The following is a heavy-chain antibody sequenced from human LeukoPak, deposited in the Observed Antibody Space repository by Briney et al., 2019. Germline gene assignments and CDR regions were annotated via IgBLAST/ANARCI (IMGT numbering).Heavy chain of an antibody. V-gene: IGHV3-21*01. CDR3: ARDPPPRDVVVRFDY. CDR1: GFTFSSYS. CDR2: ISSSSSYI. J-gene: IGHJ4*02. Sequence: GGSLRLSCAASGFTFSSYSMNWARQAPGKGLEWVSSISSSSSYIYYADSVKGRFTISRDNAKNSLYLQMNSMRAEDTAVYYCARDPPPRDVVVRFDYWGQGTLVTVSS. D-gene: IGHD2-15*01.